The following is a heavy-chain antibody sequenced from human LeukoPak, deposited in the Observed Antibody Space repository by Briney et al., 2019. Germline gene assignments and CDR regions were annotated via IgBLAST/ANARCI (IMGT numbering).Heavy chain of an antibody. CDR3: ARDALGIYTSYYYGMDV. J-gene: IGHJ6*04. CDR2: IIPIFGTA. CDR1: GGTFSSYA. D-gene: IGHD4-11*01. V-gene: IGHV1-69*06. Sequence: SVKVSCKASGGTFSSYAISWVRQAPGQGLEWMGGIIPIFGTANYAQKFQGRVTITADKSTSTAYMELSSLRSEDTAVYYCARDALGIYTSYYYGMDVWGKGTTVSVSS.